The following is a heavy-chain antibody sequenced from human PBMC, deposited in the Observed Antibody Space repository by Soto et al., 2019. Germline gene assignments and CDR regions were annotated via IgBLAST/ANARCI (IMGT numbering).Heavy chain of an antibody. D-gene: IGHD5-12*01. CDR1: GFTFSSYA. CDR2: ISSNGGST. J-gene: IGHJ4*02. V-gene: IGHV3-64*01. CDR3: ARRGYSGYEIDY. Sequence: EVQLVESGGGLVQPGGSLILSCAASGFTFSSYAMHWVRQAPGKGLEYVSDISSNGGSTYYANSVKGRFTISRDNSKNTLYLEMGSLRAEDMAVYYCARRGYSGYEIDYWGQGTLVTVSS.